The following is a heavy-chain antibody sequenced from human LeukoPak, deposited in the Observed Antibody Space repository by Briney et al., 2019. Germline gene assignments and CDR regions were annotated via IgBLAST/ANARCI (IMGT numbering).Heavy chain of an antibody. V-gene: IGHV4-59*01. J-gene: IGHJ4*02. D-gene: IGHD3-22*01. Sequence: SETLSLTCTVSGGSISTYYWSWIRQPPGKGLEWIGYIYYSGSTNYNPSLKSRVSISVDTSKNQFYLKLSSVTAADTAVYYCARVVRMYYYDSSDSPDYFDYWRQATLVTVSS. CDR3: ARVVRMYYYDSSDSPDYFDY. CDR1: GGSISTYY. CDR2: IYYSGST.